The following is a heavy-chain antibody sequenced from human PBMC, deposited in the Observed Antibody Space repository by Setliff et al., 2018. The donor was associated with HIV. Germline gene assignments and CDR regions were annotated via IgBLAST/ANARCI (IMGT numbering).Heavy chain of an antibody. D-gene: IGHD3-10*01. CDR3: ARGALLAVFDFDH. CDR1: GYTFTSYA. V-gene: IGHV1-3*01. CDR2: IDAGNGNT. J-gene: IGHJ4*01. Sequence: ASVKVSCKASGYTFTSYAMHWVRQAPGQGLEWMAGIDAGNGNTKYSQEFQGRITITTDTSANTGYMELSSLRSDDTAVYFCARGALLAVFDFDHWGHGTLVTVSS.